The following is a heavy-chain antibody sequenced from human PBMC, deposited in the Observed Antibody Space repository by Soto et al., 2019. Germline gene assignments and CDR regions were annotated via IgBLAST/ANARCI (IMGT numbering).Heavy chain of an antibody. Sequence: QVQLVQSGAEVKKPGSSVKVSCKASGGTFSSYAISWVRQAPGQGLEWMGGIIPIFGTANYAQKFQGRVTITADESTSTAYMELSSLRSEDTAVYYCARNLGYCSGGSCYSRVYAYYYYGMDVWGQGTTVTVSS. CDR2: IIPIFGTA. V-gene: IGHV1-69*01. CDR3: ARNLGYCSGGSCYSRVYAYYYYGMDV. D-gene: IGHD2-15*01. CDR1: GGTFSSYA. J-gene: IGHJ6*02.